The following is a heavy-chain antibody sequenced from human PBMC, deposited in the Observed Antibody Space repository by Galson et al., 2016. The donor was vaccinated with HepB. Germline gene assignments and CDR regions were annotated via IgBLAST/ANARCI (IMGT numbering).Heavy chain of an antibody. CDR2: VYYTGDS. V-gene: IGHV4-39*01. J-gene: IGHJ3*02. CDR1: YGSITTGNHY. CDR3: ARHVSPIDGFDM. D-gene: IGHD5/OR15-5a*01. Sequence: SETLSLTCSDSYGSITTGNHYWDWIRQSPGKGLEWIGSVYYTGDSYYSPSLKSRVTISVDTSKNQFSLKLTSVTAADTAVYYCARHVSPIDGFDMWGLGTMVTVSS.